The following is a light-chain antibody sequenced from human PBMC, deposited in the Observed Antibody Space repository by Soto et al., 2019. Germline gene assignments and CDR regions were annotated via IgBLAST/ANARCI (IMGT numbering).Light chain of an antibody. Sequence: QSVLTQPASVSGSPGQSITISCTGTSSDVGGYNYVSWYQHHPGKAPKLMIFDVSNRPSGVSNRFSGSKSGNTASLTISGLQPEDEADYYCSSYTTSTPRLLVSGPGTK. CDR1: SSDVGGYNY. J-gene: IGLJ1*01. CDR3: SSYTTSTPRLLV. CDR2: DVS. V-gene: IGLV2-14*03.